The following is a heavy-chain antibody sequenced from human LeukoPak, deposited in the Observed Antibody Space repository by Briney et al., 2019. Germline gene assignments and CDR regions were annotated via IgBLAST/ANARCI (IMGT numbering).Heavy chain of an antibody. CDR1: GYSFTSYW. J-gene: IGHJ4*02. V-gene: IGHV5-51*01. CDR2: ICPGDSDT. Sequence: GESLKISCKGSGYSFTSYWIGWVRQMPGKGLEWMGIICPGDSDTRYSPSFQGQVTISADKSISTAYLQWSSLKASDTAMYYCARSLTIGGVIVGVDYWGQGTLVTVSS. CDR3: ARSLTIGGVIVGVDY. D-gene: IGHD3-16*02.